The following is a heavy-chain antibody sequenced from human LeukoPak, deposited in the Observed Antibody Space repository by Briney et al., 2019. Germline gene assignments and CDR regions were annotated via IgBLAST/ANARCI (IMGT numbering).Heavy chain of an antibody. D-gene: IGHD3-10*01. V-gene: IGHV1-8*03. CDR1: GYTFTNYD. Sequence: ASVKVSCMASGYTFTNYDINWVRQATGQGLEWMGWLNPNSGNTGYAQKFQGRVTITRDTSITTAYMELSSLRSEDTAVYYCARDYYASGSYYRWAFDIWGQGTMVTVSS. CDR3: ARDYYASGSYYRWAFDI. CDR2: LNPNSGNT. J-gene: IGHJ3*02.